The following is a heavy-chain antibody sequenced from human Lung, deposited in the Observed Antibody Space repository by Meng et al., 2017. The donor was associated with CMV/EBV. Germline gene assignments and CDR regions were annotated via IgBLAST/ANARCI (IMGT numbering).Heavy chain of an antibody. J-gene: IGHJ4*02. V-gene: IGHV3-23*03. Sequence: GESLKISCAASGFTFSDFAMSWVRQAPGKGLEWVSVIYSGGRSTSYADSVKGRFTISRDNSKNSLYLQMNSLRAEDTAVYYCARDPSGGSYHFDYWGQGTLVTVSS. CDR1: GFTFSDFA. CDR2: IYSGGRST. CDR3: ARDPSGGSYHFDY. D-gene: IGHD1-26*01.